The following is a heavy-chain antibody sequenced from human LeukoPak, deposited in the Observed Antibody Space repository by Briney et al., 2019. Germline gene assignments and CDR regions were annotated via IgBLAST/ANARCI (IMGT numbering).Heavy chain of an antibody. CDR3: STEPRLLSY. D-gene: IGHD3-10*01. CDR1: RFSISASY. J-gene: IGHJ4*02. CDR2: IRPDGGST. V-gene: IGHV3-7*01. Sequence: GGSLRLSCAASRFSISASYMTWVRQAPGKGLECVAYIRPDGGSTYYVDSVKGRFTISRDNAKNSVYLQMNSLRVEDTALYYCSTEPRLLSYWGQGTLVTVSP.